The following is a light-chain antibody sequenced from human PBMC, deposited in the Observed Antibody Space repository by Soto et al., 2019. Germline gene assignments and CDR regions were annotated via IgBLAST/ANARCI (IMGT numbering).Light chain of an antibody. Sequence: QSALTQPRSVSGSPGQSVTISCTGTSSDVGGYNYVSWFQQHPGKAPKLMIYDVTKRPSGVPDRFSGSKSDNAASLTISGLQAEDESDYYCCSYAGSYXHVVFGGGTKX. CDR2: DVT. J-gene: IGLJ2*01. CDR3: CSYAGSYXHVV. CDR1: SSDVGGYNY. V-gene: IGLV2-11*01.